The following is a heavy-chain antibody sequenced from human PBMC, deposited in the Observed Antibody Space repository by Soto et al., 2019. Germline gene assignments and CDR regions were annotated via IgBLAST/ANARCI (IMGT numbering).Heavy chain of an antibody. CDR2: ISGSGGST. CDR1: GFTFSSYA. D-gene: IGHD3-22*01. CDR3: AKIGASSGYYSGTQDAFDI. V-gene: IGHV3-23*01. J-gene: IGHJ3*02. Sequence: EVQLLESGGGLVQPGGSLRLSCAASGFTFSSYAMSWVRQAPGKGLEWVSAISGSGGSTYYADSVKGRFTISRDNSKNTLYLQMNSLRAEDTAVYYCAKIGASSGYYSGTQDAFDIWGQGTMVTVSS.